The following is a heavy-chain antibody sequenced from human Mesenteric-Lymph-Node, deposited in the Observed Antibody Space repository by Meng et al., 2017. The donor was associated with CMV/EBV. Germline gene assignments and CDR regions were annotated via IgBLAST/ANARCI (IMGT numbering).Heavy chain of an antibody. J-gene: IGHJ4*02. Sequence: CTVSAGSINSGGYYWNWVRQHPEKGLEWLGYIYYSGATYYNPSLKGRLTISRDTSKNQFSLRLDSVTAADTAIYYCASSAYYYRLDSWGQGTLVTVSS. CDR2: IYYSGAT. V-gene: IGHV4-31*03. CDR1: AGSINSGGYY. D-gene: IGHD3-22*01. CDR3: ASSAYYYRLDS.